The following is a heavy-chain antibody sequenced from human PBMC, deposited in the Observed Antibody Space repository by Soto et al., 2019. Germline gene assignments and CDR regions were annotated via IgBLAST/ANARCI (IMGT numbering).Heavy chain of an antibody. CDR3: TTDATLYYYDSSGFNWFDP. D-gene: IGHD3-22*01. CDR2: IKSKTDGGTT. V-gene: IGHV3-15*01. Sequence: GGSLRLSCAASGFTFSNAWMSRVRQAPGKGLEWVGRIKSKTDGGTTDYAAPVKGRFTISRDDSKNTLYLQMNSLKTEDTAVYYCTTDATLYYYDSSGFNWFDPWGQGTLVTVSS. J-gene: IGHJ5*02. CDR1: GFTFSNAW.